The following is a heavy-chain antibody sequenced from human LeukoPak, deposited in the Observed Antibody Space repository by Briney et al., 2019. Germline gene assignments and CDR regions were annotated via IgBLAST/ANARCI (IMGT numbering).Heavy chain of an antibody. D-gene: IGHD3-10*01. V-gene: IGHV3-20*04. J-gene: IGHJ4*02. CDR3: ARVGWFGELLYFYYFDY. CDR1: GFTFDDYG. Sequence: GGSLRLSCAASGFTFDDYGMSWVRQAPGKGLEWVSGINWNGGSTGYADSVKGRFTISRDNAKNSLYLQMNSLRAEDTAVYYCARVGWFGELLYFYYFDYWGQGTLVTVSS. CDR2: INWNGGST.